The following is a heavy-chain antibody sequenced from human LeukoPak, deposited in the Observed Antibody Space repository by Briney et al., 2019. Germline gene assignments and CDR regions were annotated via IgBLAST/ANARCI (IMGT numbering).Heavy chain of an antibody. CDR1: GFTFSNCA. D-gene: IGHD5-18*01. J-gene: IGHJ3*02. V-gene: IGHV3-30*01. CDR2: ISHDGKNK. CDR3: ARDPKRGFSYGWGAFDI. Sequence: GTSLRLSCAASGFTFSNCALHWVRQAPGKGLGWVAIISHDGKNKYDADSVKGRFIISRDNSKNTLYLQMNSLRVEDRAVYFCARDPKRGFSYGWGAFDIWGHRTMVSVSS.